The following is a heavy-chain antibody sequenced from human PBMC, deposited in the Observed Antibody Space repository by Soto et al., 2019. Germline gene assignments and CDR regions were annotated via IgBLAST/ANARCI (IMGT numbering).Heavy chain of an antibody. CDR2: ISGSGGST. Sequence: GGSLRLSCAASGFTFSSYAMSWVRQAPGKGLEWVSAISGSGGSTYYADSVKGRFTISRDNSKNTLYLQMNSLRAEDTAVYYCAKDYNYDFWSGYYTWGQGTLVTVSS. D-gene: IGHD3-3*01. CDR1: GFTFSSYA. J-gene: IGHJ5*02. V-gene: IGHV3-23*01. CDR3: AKDYNYDFWSGYYT.